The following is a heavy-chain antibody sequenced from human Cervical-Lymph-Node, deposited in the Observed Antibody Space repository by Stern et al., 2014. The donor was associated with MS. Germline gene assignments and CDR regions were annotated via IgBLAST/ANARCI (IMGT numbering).Heavy chain of an antibody. Sequence: QVQLVQSGAEVKKPGSSMNVSCKTSGGTFSSSYAITWMRQAPGQRLEWMGRIIPNLGLATYAQKFQGRVTIAADTSTSTTYMELSSLRSEDTAVYYCARGVVSNRAAATLHNLFDPWGQGTLVTVSS. CDR2: IIPNLGLA. CDR1: GGTFSSSYA. D-gene: IGHD2-15*01. J-gene: IGHJ5*02. CDR3: ARGVVSNRAAATLHNLFDP. V-gene: IGHV1-69*04.